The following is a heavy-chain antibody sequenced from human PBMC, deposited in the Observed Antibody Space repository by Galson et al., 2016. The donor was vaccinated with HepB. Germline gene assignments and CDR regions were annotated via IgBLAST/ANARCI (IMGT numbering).Heavy chain of an antibody. CDR3: ARGEFRLVRLRDFDI. D-gene: IGHD3-16*01. J-gene: IGHJ3*02. V-gene: IGHV4-34*01. CDR1: GGSFSGYC. CDR2: INHRGST. Sequence: LSLTCAVYGGSFSGYCWSWIRQSPGKGLEWIGEINHRGSTNYNPSLKSRLTISVDTSKNQISLKLSFVTAADTAVYYCARGEFRLVRLRDFDIWGQGTMVTVSS.